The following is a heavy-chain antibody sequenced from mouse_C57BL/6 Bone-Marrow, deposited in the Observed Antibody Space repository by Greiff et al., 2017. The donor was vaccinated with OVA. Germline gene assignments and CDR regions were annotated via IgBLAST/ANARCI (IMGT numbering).Heavy chain of an antibody. V-gene: IGHV5-17*01. CDR1: GFTFSDYG. CDR2: ISSGSSTI. Sequence: EVQVVESGGGLVKPGGSLKLSCAASGFTFSDYGMHWVRQAPEKGLEWVAYISSGSSTIYYADTVKGRFTLSRDNAKNTLFLQMTSLRSEDTAMYYCARRATVVATGFDYWGQGTTLTVSS. J-gene: IGHJ2*01. CDR3: ARRATVVATGFDY. D-gene: IGHD1-1*01.